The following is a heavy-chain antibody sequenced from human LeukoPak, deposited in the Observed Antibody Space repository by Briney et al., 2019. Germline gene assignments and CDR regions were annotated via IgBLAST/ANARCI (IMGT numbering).Heavy chain of an antibody. Sequence: AASVKVSCKASGGTFSSYAISWVRQAPGQGLEWMGWISAYNGNTNYAQKLQGRVTMTTDTSTSTAYMELRSLRSDDTAVYYCATRIQLWLIWGQGTLVTVSS. CDR3: ATRIQLWLI. J-gene: IGHJ4*02. CDR2: ISAYNGNT. V-gene: IGHV1-18*01. CDR1: GGTFSSYA. D-gene: IGHD5-18*01.